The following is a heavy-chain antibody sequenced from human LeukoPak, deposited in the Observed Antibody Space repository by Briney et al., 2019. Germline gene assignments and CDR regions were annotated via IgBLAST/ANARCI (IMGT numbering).Heavy chain of an antibody. CDR3: AREVTEESFDY. D-gene: IGHD4-23*01. CDR1: GYSISSGYY. Sequence: SGTLSLTCTVSGYSISSGYYWGWIRQPPGKGLEWIGSIYHSGSTYYNPSLKSRVTVSVDTSKNQFSLKLSSVTAADTAVYYCAREVTEESFDYWGQGTLVTVSS. J-gene: IGHJ4*02. V-gene: IGHV4-38-2*02. CDR2: IYHSGST.